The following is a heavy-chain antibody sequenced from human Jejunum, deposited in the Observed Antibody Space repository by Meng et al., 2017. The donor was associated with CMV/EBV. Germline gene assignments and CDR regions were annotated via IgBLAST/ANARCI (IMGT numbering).Heavy chain of an antibody. J-gene: IGHJ4*02. CDR3: ARGNRGAYDY. CDR2: INQDGSEK. CDR1: GFNFSYYW. Sequence: SCAASGFNFSYYWMSWVRQAPGKGLEWVANINQDGSEKYYVGSLKGRFTISRDNAKNSLYLQMDGLRAEDTAVYYCARGNRGAYDYWGQGTLVTVSS. V-gene: IGHV3-7*01. D-gene: IGHD7-27*01.